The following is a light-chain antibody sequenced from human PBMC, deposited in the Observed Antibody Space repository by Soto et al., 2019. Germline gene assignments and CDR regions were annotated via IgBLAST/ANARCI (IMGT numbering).Light chain of an antibody. CDR2: LAS. Sequence: EIVLTQSPATLSSFPGDRVTISCRASQTVNTRLAWYQHRPGQAPRLLIYLASNRAAGVPARFSGSGSGTDCTLTISDVEPEDFAVYYCHQRQSWPRTFGQGTTVDI. J-gene: IGKJ1*01. V-gene: IGKV3-11*01. CDR1: QTVNTR. CDR3: HQRQSWPRT.